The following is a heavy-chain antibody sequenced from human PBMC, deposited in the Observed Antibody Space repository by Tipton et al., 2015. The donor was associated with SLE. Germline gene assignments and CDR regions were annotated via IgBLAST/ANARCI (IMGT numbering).Heavy chain of an antibody. Sequence: TLSLTCAVSGYSISSGYYWGWIRQPPGKGLEWIGSIYHSGSTYYNPSLKSRVTISADTSKNQFSLKLSSVTAADTAVYYCARIGADDSSGWYGFDYWGQGTLVTVSS. CDR1: GYSISSGYY. CDR3: ARIGADDSSGWYGFDY. CDR2: IYHSGST. J-gene: IGHJ4*02. V-gene: IGHV4-38-2*01. D-gene: IGHD6-19*01.